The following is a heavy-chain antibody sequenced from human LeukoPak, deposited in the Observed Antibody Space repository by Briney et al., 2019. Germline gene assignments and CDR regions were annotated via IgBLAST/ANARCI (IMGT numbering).Heavy chain of an antibody. V-gene: IGHV1-46*01. Sequence: ASVKVSCKASGYTFPSYYMHWVRQAPGQGLEWMGIINPSGGSTSYAQKFQGRVTMTRDTSTSTVYMELSSLRSEDTAVYYCAREPTYYYDSSGYYPIDYWGQGTLVTVSS. CDR1: GYTFPSYY. CDR3: AREPTYYYDSSGYYPIDY. J-gene: IGHJ4*02. D-gene: IGHD3-22*01. CDR2: INPSGGST.